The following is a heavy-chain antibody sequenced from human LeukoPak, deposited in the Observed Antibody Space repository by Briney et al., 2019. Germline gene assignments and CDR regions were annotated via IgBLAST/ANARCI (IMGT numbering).Heavy chain of an antibody. D-gene: IGHD1-26*01. CDR3: AKDGIVGATSENFDY. J-gene: IGHJ4*02. CDR2: ISGSGGST. CDR1: GFTFSSYA. Sequence: GGFLRLSCAASGFTFSSYAMSWVRQAPGKGLEWVSAISGSGGSTYYADSVKGRFTISRDNSKNTPYLQMNSLRAEDTAVYYCAKDGIVGATSENFDYWGQGTLVTVSS. V-gene: IGHV3-23*01.